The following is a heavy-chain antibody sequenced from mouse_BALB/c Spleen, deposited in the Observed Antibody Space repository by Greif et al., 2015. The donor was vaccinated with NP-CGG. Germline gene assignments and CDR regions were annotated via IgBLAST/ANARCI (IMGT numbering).Heavy chain of an antibody. J-gene: IGHJ4*01. Sequence: QVQLKDSGAELVKPGASVKLSCKASGYTFTSYWMHWVKQRPGQGLEWIGEIDPSDSYTNYNQKFKGKATLTVDKSSSTAYMQLSSLTSEDSAVYYCARSNYYGSSYCAMDYWGQGTSVTVSS. CDR1: GYTFTSYW. CDR2: IDPSDSYT. V-gene: IGHV1-69*02. CDR3: ARSNYYGSSYCAMDY. D-gene: IGHD1-1*01.